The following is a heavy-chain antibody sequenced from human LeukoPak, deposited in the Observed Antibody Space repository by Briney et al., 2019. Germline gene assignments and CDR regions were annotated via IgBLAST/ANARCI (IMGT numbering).Heavy chain of an antibody. J-gene: IGHJ6*03. Sequence: GASVKVSCKASGYTFTSYDINWVRQATGQGLEWMGWMNPNSGNTGYAQKFQGRVTMTRNTSISTAYMELSSLRSEDTAVYYCARGVSSGWGFYYYYYYMDVWGKGTAVTISS. V-gene: IGHV1-8*01. CDR2: MNPNSGNT. D-gene: IGHD6-19*01. CDR3: ARGVSSGWGFYYYYYYMDV. CDR1: GYTFTSYD.